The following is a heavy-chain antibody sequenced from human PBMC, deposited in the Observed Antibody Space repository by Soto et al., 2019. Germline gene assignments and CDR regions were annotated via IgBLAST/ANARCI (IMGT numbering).Heavy chain of an antibody. D-gene: IGHD3-22*01. CDR2: INPSGGST. CDR1: GYTFTSYY. J-gene: IGHJ4*02. V-gene: IGHV1-46*01. CDR3: ARARSITMIVVVITGDFDY. Sequence: GASVKVSCKASGYTFTSYYMHWVRQAPGQGLEWMGIINPSGGSTSYAQKFQGRVTMTRDTSTSTVYMELSSLRSEDTAVYYCARARSITMIVVVITGDFDYWGQGTLVTVSS.